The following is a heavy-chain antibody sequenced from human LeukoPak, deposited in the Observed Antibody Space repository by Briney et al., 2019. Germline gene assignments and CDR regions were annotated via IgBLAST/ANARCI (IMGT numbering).Heavy chain of an antibody. J-gene: IGHJ4*02. CDR2: IKSDGSST. D-gene: IGHD3-3*01. V-gene: IGHV3-74*01. CDR3: ASGSWSDYLDY. Sequence: PGGSLRLSCAVSGFTFSSYWMHWVRQTPGKGLVWVSRIKSDGSSTSHADSVKGRFTISRDNAKNTLYLQMNSLRGEDTAVYYCASGSWSDYLDYWGQGTLVTVSS. CDR1: GFTFSSYW.